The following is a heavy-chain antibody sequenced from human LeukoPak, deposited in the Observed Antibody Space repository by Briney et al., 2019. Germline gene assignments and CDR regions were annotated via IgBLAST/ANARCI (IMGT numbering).Heavy chain of an antibody. Sequence: GASVTVSCKASGYTFTDYYLHWVRQAPGQGFEWMGWINPNSGYTNYAQKFQGRVTMTRDTSISTAHMEMSRLRSDDTAVYYCARANFLYCSSTTCLFDYWGQGTLVTVSS. D-gene: IGHD2-2*01. CDR3: ARANFLYCSSTTCLFDY. V-gene: IGHV1-2*02. CDR2: INPNSGYT. CDR1: GYTFTDYY. J-gene: IGHJ4*02.